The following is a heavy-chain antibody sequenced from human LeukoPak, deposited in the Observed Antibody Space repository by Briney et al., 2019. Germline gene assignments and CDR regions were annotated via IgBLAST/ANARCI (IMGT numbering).Heavy chain of an antibody. V-gene: IGHV3-53*01. CDR3: VGAYCGGDCYSYYYYGMDV. D-gene: IGHD2-21*02. CDR2: IYSGGST. J-gene: IGHJ6*02. Sequence: GGSLRLSRAASGFTVSSNYMSWVRQAPGKGLEWVSVIYSGGSTYYADSVKGRFTISRDNSKNTLYLQMNSLRAEDTAVYYCVGAYCGGDCYSYYYYGMDVWGQGTTVTVSS. CDR1: GFTVSSNY.